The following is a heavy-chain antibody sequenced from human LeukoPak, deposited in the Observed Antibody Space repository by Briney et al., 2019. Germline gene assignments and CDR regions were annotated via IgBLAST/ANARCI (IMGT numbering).Heavy chain of an antibody. CDR1: GGSFSSYY. CDR3: ARRKLGINTWYFDL. J-gene: IGHJ2*01. V-gene: IGHV4-59*10. Sequence: SSETLSLTCAVYGGSFSSYYWSWIRQPAGKGLEWVGRIFTSGRTNYNPPLKSRVTMSVDTSKNQFSLKLSSVTAADTAVYYCARRKLGINTWYFDLWGRGTLVTVSS. D-gene: IGHD7-27*01. CDR2: IFTSGRT.